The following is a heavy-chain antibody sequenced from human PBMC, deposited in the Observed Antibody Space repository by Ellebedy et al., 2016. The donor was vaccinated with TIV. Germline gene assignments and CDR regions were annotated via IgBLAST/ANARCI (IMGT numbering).Heavy chain of an antibody. CDR1: GFTFSYAW. CDR2: IKSKTDGGTT. J-gene: IGHJ4*02. V-gene: IGHV3-15*01. CDR3: TTPPGGILTGYLLFES. Sequence: GESLKISCAASGFTFSYAWMSWVRQAPGKGLEWVGRIKSKTDGGTTEYAAPVKGRFSIPRDDSENTLYLQMNSLKTEDTAVYFCTTPPGGILTGYLLFESWGQGTLVTVSS. D-gene: IGHD3-9*01.